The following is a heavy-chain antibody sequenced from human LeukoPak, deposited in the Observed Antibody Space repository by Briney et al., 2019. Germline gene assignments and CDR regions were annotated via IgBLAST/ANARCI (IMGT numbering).Heavy chain of an antibody. CDR3: ARDAPTMVRGVMAPDY. D-gene: IGHD3-10*01. V-gene: IGHV3-74*01. J-gene: IGHJ4*02. CDR1: GFTFSSYW. CDR2: INSDGSST. Sequence: HPGGSLRLSCAASGFTFSSYWMHWVRQAPGKGLVWVSRINSDGSSTSYTDSVKGRFTISRDNAKNTLYLQMNSLRAEDTAVYYCARDAPTMVRGVMAPDYWGQGTLVTVSS.